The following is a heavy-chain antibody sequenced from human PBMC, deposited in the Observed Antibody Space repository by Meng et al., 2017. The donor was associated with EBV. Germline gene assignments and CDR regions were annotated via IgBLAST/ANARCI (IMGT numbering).Heavy chain of an antibody. CDR1: GYTFTGYY. V-gene: IGHV1-2*06. J-gene: IGHJ4*02. D-gene: IGHD6-19*01. CDR2: INPNSGGT. CDR3: ARVGIAVAGTGDY. Sequence: QVELVQSGAEERKPGASVKVSCKASGYTFTGYYMHWVRQAPGQGLEWMGRINPNSGGTNYAQKFQGRVTMTRDTSISKAYMELSRLRSDDTAVYYCARVGIAVAGTGDYWGQGTLVTVSS.